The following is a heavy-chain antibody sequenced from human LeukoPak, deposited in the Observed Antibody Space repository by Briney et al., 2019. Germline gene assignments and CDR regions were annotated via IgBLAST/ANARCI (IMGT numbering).Heavy chain of an antibody. CDR1: GGSISSSSYY. Sequence: SETLSLTCTVSGGSISSSSYYWGWIRQPPGKGLEWIGSIYYSGSTYYNPSLKSRVTISVDTSKNQFSLKLSSVTAADTAVYYCARVGKLQYYMDVWGKGTTVTVSS. J-gene: IGHJ6*03. D-gene: IGHD4-11*01. CDR3: ARVGKLQYYMDV. V-gene: IGHV4-39*07. CDR2: IYYSGST.